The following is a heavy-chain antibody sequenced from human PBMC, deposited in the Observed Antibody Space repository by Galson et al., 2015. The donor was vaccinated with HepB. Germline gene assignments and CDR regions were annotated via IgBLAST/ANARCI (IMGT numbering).Heavy chain of an antibody. Sequence: SLRLSCAAPGFTFSSYWMSWVRQAPGKGLEWVANIKQDGSEKYYVDSVKGRFTISRDNAKNSLYLQMNSLRAEDTAVYYCASTTVTDYFDYWGQGTLVTVSS. D-gene: IGHD4-17*01. CDR3: ASTTVTDYFDY. J-gene: IGHJ4*02. CDR2: IKQDGSEK. V-gene: IGHV3-7*03. CDR1: GFTFSSYW.